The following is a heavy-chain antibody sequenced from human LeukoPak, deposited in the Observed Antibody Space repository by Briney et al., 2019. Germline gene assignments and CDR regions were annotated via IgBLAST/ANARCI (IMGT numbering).Heavy chain of an antibody. Sequence: GESLKISCKGSGYSFTSYWIGWVRQMPGKGLEWMWIIYPGDSDTRYSPFFQGQVNISADKSISTAYLQWSSLKASDTAMYYCALLVRANWFDPWGQGTLVTVSS. V-gene: IGHV5-51*01. CDR1: GYSFTSYW. J-gene: IGHJ5*02. CDR2: IYPGDSDT. D-gene: IGHD1-26*01. CDR3: ALLVRANWFDP.